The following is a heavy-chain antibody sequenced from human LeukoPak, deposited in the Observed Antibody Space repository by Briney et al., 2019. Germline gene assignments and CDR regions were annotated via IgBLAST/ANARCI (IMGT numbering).Heavy chain of an antibody. D-gene: IGHD3-22*01. CDR3: ARAERMIADP. J-gene: IGHJ5*02. CDR1: GYTFTSYD. CDR2: INPNSGGT. Sequence: ASVKVSCKASGYTFTSYDINWVRQATGQGLEWMGWINPNSGGTNYAQKFQGRVTMTRDTSISTAYMELSRLRSDDTAVYYCARAERMIADPWGQGTLVTVSS. V-gene: IGHV1-2*02.